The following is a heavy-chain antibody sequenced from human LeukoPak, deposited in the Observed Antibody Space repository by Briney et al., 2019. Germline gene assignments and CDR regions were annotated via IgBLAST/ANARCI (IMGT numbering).Heavy chain of an antibody. J-gene: IGHJ4*02. D-gene: IGHD2-8*01. CDR3: ARDNG. CDR1: GFTFSSYS. CDR2: IRYDGSNK. Sequence: PGGSLRLSCAASGFTFSSYSMHWVRQAPGKGLEWVTFIRYDGSNKYYADAVKGRFTISRENSKNTLSLQMNSLRTEDTAVYYCARDNGWGQGTLVTVSS. V-gene: IGHV3-30*02.